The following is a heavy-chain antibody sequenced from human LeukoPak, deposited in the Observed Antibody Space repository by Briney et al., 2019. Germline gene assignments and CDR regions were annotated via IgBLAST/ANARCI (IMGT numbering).Heavy chain of an antibody. CDR2: IIPIFGSA. CDR1: GGTFSSYA. CDR3: ARESDVDTAMFVYYFDY. J-gene: IGHJ4*02. D-gene: IGHD5-18*01. Sequence: GASVKLSCKASGGTFSSYAISWVRQTPGQGLEWMGGIIPIFGSANYAQKFQGRVTITADESTSTAYMELSSLRSEDTAVYYCARESDVDTAMFVYYFDYWGQGTLVTVSS. V-gene: IGHV1-69*13.